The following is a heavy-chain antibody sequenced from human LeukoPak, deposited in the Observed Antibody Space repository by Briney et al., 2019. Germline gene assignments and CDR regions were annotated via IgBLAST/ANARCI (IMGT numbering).Heavy chain of an antibody. CDR1: GYTFTGYY. CDR2: VNPNSGGT. D-gene: IGHD2-2*01. Sequence: ASVKVSCKASGYTFTGYYMHWVRQAPGQGLEWMGWVNPNSGGTNYAQKFQGRVTMTRDTSISTAYMELSRLRSDDTAVYYCARALHVVPAASDFDYWGQGTLVTVSS. J-gene: IGHJ4*02. V-gene: IGHV1-2*02. CDR3: ARALHVVPAASDFDY.